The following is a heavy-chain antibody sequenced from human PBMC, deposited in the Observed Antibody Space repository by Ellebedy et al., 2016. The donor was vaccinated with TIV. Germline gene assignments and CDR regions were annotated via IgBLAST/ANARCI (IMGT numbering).Heavy chain of an antibody. Sequence: ASVKVSXKASGYTFTDYYMHWVRQAPGQGLEWMGWINPNSGGTNYAQKFQGRVTMTRDTSISTAYMELSRLRSDDTAVYYCARVVEVPAAIPFYYYYYMDVWGKGTTVTVSS. CDR3: ARVVEVPAAIPFYYYYYMDV. CDR2: INPNSGGT. CDR1: GYTFTDYY. V-gene: IGHV1-2*02. J-gene: IGHJ6*03. D-gene: IGHD2-2*02.